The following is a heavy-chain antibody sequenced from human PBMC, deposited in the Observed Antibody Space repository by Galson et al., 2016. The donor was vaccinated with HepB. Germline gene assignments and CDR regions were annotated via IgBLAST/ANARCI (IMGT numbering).Heavy chain of an antibody. CDR2: INQDGSEK. J-gene: IGHJ3*02. CDR1: GFTLSTYW. D-gene: IGHD3-16*01. V-gene: IGHV3-7*01. Sequence: SLRLSCAASGFTLSTYWMSWVRQAPGKGLEWVANINQDGSEKYYVDSVKGRFTISRDNAKNSLYLQMNSLRDEDTAVYYCARDGGIPGAAFDIWGQGTMVTVSS. CDR3: ARDGGIPGAAFDI.